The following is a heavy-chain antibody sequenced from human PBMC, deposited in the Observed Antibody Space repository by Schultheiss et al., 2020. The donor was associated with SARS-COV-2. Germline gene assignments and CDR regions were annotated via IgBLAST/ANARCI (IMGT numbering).Heavy chain of an antibody. D-gene: IGHD5-24*01. Sequence: SETLSLTCTVSGGSISSYYWSWIRQPPGKGLEWIGYIYYSGSTNYNPSLKSRVTISVDTSKNQFSLKLSSVTAADTAVYYCAGVEMATVTVDYWGQGTLVTVSS. J-gene: IGHJ4*02. CDR2: IYYSGST. CDR1: GGSISSYY. CDR3: AGVEMATVTVDY. V-gene: IGHV4-59*01.